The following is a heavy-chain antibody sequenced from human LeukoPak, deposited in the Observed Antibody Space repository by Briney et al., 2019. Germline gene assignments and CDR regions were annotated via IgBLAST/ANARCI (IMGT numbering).Heavy chain of an antibody. CDR1: GFTFSSYW. J-gene: IGHJ4*02. CDR3: ARDSYYDFWSGYD. D-gene: IGHD3-3*01. Sequence: PGASLRLSCAASGFTFSSYWMSWVRQAPGKGLEWVANIKQDGSEKYYVDSVKGRFTISRDNAKNSLYLQMNSLRAEDTAVYYCARDSYYDFWSGYDWGQGTLVTVSS. V-gene: IGHV3-7*01. CDR2: IKQDGSEK.